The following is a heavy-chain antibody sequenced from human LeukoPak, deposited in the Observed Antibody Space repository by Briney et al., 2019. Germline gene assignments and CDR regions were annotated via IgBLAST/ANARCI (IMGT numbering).Heavy chain of an antibody. CDR2: INPEDSDT. J-gene: IGHJ4*02. V-gene: IGHV5-51*01. D-gene: IGHD3-22*01. CDR3: ARQWLFDY. Sequence: GESLKISCKASGYGFSTYWIAWVRHMPGEGLEWMGIINPEDSDTRYSPSFEGQVTLSADKSISTAYLQWNSLKASDTAIYYCARQWLFDYWGQGTLVTVSS. CDR1: GYGFSTYW.